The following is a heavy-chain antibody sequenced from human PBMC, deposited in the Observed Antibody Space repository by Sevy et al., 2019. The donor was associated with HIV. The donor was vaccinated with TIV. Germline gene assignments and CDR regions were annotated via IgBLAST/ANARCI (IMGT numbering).Heavy chain of an antibody. CDR3: ARESGSYYRVESRAFDI. D-gene: IGHD1-26*01. CDR2: IIPIFGTA. J-gene: IGHJ3*02. Sequence: ATVKVSCKASGGTFSSYAISWVRQAPRQGLEWMGGIIPIFGTANYAQKFQGRVTITADESTSTAYMELSSLRSEDTAVYYCARESGSYYRVESRAFDIWGQGTMVTVSS. CDR1: GGTFSSYA. V-gene: IGHV1-69*13.